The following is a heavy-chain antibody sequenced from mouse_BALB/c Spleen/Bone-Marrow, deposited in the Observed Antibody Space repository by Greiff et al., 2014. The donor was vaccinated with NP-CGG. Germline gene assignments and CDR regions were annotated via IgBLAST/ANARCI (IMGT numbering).Heavy chain of an antibody. CDR2: INPGSGGA. V-gene: IGHV1-54*01. CDR1: GYAFTNYL. J-gene: IGHJ2*01. Sequence: QVQLQQSGAELVRPGTAVNVSCKASGYAFTNYLIEWVKQRPGQGLEWIGVINPGSGGANYNEKFKGKATLTADKSPSTAYMQLSSLTSDDSAVYFCARFGRYYFDYWGQGTTLTVSS. CDR3: ARFGRYYFDY.